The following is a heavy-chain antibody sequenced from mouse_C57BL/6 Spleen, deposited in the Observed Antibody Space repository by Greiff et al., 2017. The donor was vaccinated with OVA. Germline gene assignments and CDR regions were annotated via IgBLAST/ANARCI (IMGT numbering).Heavy chain of an antibody. CDR3: AREDDYDSFDY. D-gene: IGHD2-4*01. CDR1: GYSFTSFW. V-gene: IGHV1-64*01. J-gene: IGHJ2*01. Sequence: QVQLQQPGAELVKPGASVKLSCKSSGYSFTSFWMHWVKHRPGPGLELIGMIHPNSGSTNYNEKFKSKATLTVDKSSSTAYMQLSSLTAEDTAVYYCAREDDYDSFDYWGQGTTLTVSS. CDR2: IHPNSGST.